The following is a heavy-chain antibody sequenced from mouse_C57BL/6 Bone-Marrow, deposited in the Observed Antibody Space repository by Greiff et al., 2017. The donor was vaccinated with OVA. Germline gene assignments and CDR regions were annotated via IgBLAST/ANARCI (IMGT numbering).Heavy chain of an antibody. J-gene: IGHJ2*01. D-gene: IGHD1-1*01. CDR1: GYTFTSYW. V-gene: IGHV1-69*01. CDR2: IDPSDSYT. CDR3: ARWGTTVVALYYFDY. Sequence: QVQLQQPGAELVMPGASVKLSCKASGYTFTSYWMHWVKQRPGQGLEWIGEIDPSDSYTNYNQKFKGKSTLTVDKSSSTAYMQLSSLTSEDSAVYYCARWGTTVVALYYFDYWGQGTTLTVSS.